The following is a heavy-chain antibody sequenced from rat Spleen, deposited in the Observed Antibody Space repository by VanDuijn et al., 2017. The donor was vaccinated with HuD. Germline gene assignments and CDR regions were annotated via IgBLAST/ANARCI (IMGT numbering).Heavy chain of an antibody. D-gene: IGHD1-11*01. CDR2: ISTGGGNT. CDR1: GFTFNNYD. J-gene: IGHJ2*01. Sequence: EVQLVESGGGLVQPERSLKLSCAASGFTFNNYDMAWVRRAPTKGLEWVASISTGGGNTYSRDSVKGRFTISRDNAKTTLYLQMDSLRSEDTATYYCARQGGGLSWGQGVMVTVSS. CDR3: ARQGGGLS. V-gene: IGHV5S23*01.